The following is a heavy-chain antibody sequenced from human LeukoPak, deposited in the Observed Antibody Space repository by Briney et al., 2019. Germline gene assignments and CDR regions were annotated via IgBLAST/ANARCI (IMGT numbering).Heavy chain of an antibody. V-gene: IGHV4-31*03. CDR1: GGSISYGGYY. Sequence: SQTLSLTCTVSGGSISYGGYYWTWIRQHPGKGLEWIGYMHYSGDTHYNPSLKSRLTISVDTSKIHFSLKLSSVTAADTAMYYCARRVPDSSAPGIAFDIWGQGTMVTVSS. CDR2: MHYSGDT. J-gene: IGHJ3*02. CDR3: ARRVPDSSAPGIAFDI. D-gene: IGHD3-22*01.